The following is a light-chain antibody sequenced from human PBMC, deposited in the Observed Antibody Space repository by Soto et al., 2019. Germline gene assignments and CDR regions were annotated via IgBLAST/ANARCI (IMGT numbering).Light chain of an antibody. CDR3: QQRSDWPPL. CDR2: DAS. J-gene: IGKJ4*01. Sequence: EIVLTQSPATLSLSPGERATLSCRASQSVTRYLAWYQQKPGQAPRLLIYDASNRATGVPARFSGSGSGTDFTLTISSLEPEDFAVYYCQQRSDWPPLFGGGTKVEIK. CDR1: QSVTRY. V-gene: IGKV3-11*01.